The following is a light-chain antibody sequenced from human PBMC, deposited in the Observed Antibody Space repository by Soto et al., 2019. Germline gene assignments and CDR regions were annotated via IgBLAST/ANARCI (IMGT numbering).Light chain of an antibody. J-gene: IGLJ3*02. CDR3: QSYDSSLSGSV. CDR1: SSNIGAGFD. Sequence: QSVLTQPPSVSGAPGQRVTISCTGSSSNIGAGFDVHWYQQLPGTAPKLLIYANSNRPSGVPDRFSGSKSGTSASLAITGRQAEDEADFYCQSYDSSLSGSVFGGGTKLTVL. V-gene: IGLV1-40*01. CDR2: ANS.